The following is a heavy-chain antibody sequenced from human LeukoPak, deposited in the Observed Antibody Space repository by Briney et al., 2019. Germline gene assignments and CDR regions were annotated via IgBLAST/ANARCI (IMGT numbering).Heavy chain of an antibody. CDR2: IDPSDSYT. J-gene: IGHJ5*02. CDR3: ARGGKSAYGWFDP. Sequence: AESPQISCKDSGYSFTNYWISWVHQMPGKGLEWMGTIDPSDSYTNYSPSFQGHVTISADKSISTAYLQWSSLKASDTAMYYCARGGKSAYGWFDPWGQGALVTVSS. CDR1: GYSFTNYW. D-gene: IGHD5-12*01. V-gene: IGHV5-10-1*01.